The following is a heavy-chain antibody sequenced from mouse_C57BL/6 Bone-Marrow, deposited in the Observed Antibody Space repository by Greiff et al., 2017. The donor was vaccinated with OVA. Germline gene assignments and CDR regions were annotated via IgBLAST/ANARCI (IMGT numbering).Heavy chain of an antibody. CDR2: IWSGGST. V-gene: IGHV2-2*01. J-gene: IGHJ2*01. CDR1: GFSLTSYG. CDR3: ARLTFDY. Sequence: VQLQQSGPGLVQPSQSLSITCTVSGFSLTSYGVHWVRQSPGKGLEWLGVIWSGGSTDYNAAFISRLSISKDNSKSQVFFKMNSLQADDTAIYYCARLTFDYWGQGTTLTVPS.